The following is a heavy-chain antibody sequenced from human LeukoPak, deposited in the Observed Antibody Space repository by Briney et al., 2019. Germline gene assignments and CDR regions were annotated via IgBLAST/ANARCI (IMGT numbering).Heavy chain of an antibody. CDR1: GFTFSSYS. CDR2: ISSSSSYI. V-gene: IGHV3-21*01. J-gene: IGHJ5*02. Sequence: TGGSLRLSCAASGFTFSSYSMNWVRQAPGKGLEWVSSISSSSSYIYYADSVKGRFTISRDNAKNSLYLQMNSLRAEDTAVYYCARDLAPIHYYDSSGYDPWGQGTLVTVSS. CDR3: ARDLAPIHYYDSSGYDP. D-gene: IGHD3-22*01.